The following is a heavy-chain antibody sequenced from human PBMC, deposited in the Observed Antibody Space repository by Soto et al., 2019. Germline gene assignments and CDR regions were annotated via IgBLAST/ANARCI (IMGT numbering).Heavy chain of an antibody. J-gene: IGHJ6*02. CDR1: GFTFSNAW. CDR3: TTGYSSSSGRGLYYYYGMDV. Sequence: GGSLRLSCAASGFTFSNAWMSWVRQAPGKGMEWVGRIKSKTDCGPTDYAAPVKSRFTISRYDSKNTLYLQMNSLKTEYTAVYYCTTGYSSSSGRGLYYYYGMDVWGQGTTVTVSS. CDR2: IKSKTDCGPT. D-gene: IGHD6-6*01. V-gene: IGHV3-15*01.